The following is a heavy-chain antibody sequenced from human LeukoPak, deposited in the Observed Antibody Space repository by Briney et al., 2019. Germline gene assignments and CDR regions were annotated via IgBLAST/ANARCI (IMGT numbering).Heavy chain of an antibody. V-gene: IGHV5-51*01. J-gene: IGHJ6*02. D-gene: IGHD6-13*01. Sequence: GESLKISCKGSGYSFTSYWIGWVRQMPGKGLEWMGIIYPGDSGTRYSPSFQGQVTISADKSISTAYLQWSSLKASDTAMYYCARRSQQLGYYYGMDVWGQGTTVTVSS. CDR1: GYSFTSYW. CDR3: ARRSQQLGYYYGMDV. CDR2: IYPGDSGT.